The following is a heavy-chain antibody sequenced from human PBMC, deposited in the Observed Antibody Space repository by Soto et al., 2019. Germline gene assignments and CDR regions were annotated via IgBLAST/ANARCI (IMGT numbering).Heavy chain of an antibody. D-gene: IGHD3-22*01. CDR1: GFTFSPSA. CDR2: ISNTGYTK. J-gene: IGHJ4*02. CDR3: VRDRGYYDSSDSYYGGYFDY. Sequence: PGGSLRLSCAASGFTFSPSAMNWVRQAPGKGLEWISYISNTGYTKYYADSVKGRFTISRDNAENSLYLQLSSLRDEDTAVYYCVRDRGYYDSSDSYYGGYFDYWGQGTLVTVSS. V-gene: IGHV3-48*02.